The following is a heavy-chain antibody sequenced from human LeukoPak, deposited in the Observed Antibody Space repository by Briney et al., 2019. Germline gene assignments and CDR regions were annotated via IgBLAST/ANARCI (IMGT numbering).Heavy chain of an antibody. J-gene: IGHJ5*02. V-gene: IGHV1-69*13. CDR3: AVIVVVPAATSTNWFDP. Sequence: VASVKVSCKASGGTFSSYAISWVRLAPGQGLEWMGGIIPIFGTANYAQKFQGRVTITADESTSTAYMELSSLRSEDTAVYYCAVIVVVPAATSTNWFDPWGQGTLVTVSS. CDR1: GGTFSSYA. CDR2: IIPIFGTA. D-gene: IGHD2-2*01.